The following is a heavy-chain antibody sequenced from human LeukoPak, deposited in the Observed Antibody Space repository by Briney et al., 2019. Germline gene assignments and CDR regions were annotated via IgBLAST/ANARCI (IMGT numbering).Heavy chain of an antibody. J-gene: IGHJ3*02. CDR1: GFTFSSYG. CDR3: ARDQWDYYDSSGLGAFDI. D-gene: IGHD3-22*01. CDR2: IWYDGSNK. V-gene: IGHV3-33*01. Sequence: GGSLRLSCAASGFTFSSYGMHWVRQAPGKGLEWVAVIWYDGSNKYYADSVKGRFTISRDNAKNTLYLQMNSLRAEDTAVYYCARDQWDYYDSSGLGAFDIWGQGTMVTVSS.